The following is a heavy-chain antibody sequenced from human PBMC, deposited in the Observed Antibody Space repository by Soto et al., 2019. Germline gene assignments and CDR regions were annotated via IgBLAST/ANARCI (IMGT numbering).Heavy chain of an antibody. V-gene: IGHV4-31*03. CDR3: ARDNNVFAYCGGDCTAFDI. D-gene: IGHD2-21*02. CDR1: GGSISSGGYY. CDR2: IYYSGST. Sequence: QVQLQESGPGLVKPSQTLSLTCTVSGGSISSGGYYWSWIRQHPGKGLEWIGYIYYSGSTYYNPSLKSRVTISVDTSKNQFSLKLSSVTAADTAVYYCARDNNVFAYCGGDCTAFDIWGQGTMVTVSS. J-gene: IGHJ3*02.